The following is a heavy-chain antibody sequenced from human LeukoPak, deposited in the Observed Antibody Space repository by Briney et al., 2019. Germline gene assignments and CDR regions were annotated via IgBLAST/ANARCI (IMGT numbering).Heavy chain of an antibody. D-gene: IGHD2-15*01. CDR1: GASISSYY. CDR2: IYTSGST. V-gene: IGHV4-4*07. J-gene: IGHJ6*03. Sequence: PSETLSLTCTVSGASISSYYWSWIRQPAGKGLEWIGRIYTSGSTNYNPSLKSRVTISVDTSKNQFSLKLSSVTAADTAVYYCARDLRYCSGGSCNYYYMDVWGKGTTVTISS. CDR3: ARDLRYCSGGSCNYYYMDV.